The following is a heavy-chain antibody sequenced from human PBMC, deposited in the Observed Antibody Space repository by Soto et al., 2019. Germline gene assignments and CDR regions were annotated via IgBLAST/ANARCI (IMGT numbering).Heavy chain of an antibody. CDR2: MNPNSGNT. Sequence: QVQLVQSGAEVKKPGASVKVSCKASGYTFTSYDINWVRQATGQGLEWMGWMNPNSGNTGYAQKFQGRVTMTRNTSISTAYMELSSLRSETTAEYYCARVAAPPAYYYYMDVWGKGTTVTVSS. J-gene: IGHJ6*03. D-gene: IGHD2-15*01. CDR3: ARVAAPPAYYYYMDV. V-gene: IGHV1-8*01. CDR1: GYTFTSYD.